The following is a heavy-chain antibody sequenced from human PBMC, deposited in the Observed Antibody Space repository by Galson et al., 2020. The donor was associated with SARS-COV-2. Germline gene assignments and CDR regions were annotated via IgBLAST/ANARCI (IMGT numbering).Heavy chain of an antibody. Sequence: SETLSLTCTVSGGSISSGSYYWSWIRQPAGKGLEWIGRIYTSGSTNYNPSLKSRVTISVDTSKNQFSLKLSSVTAADTAVYYCARAITIFGVVIENWFDPWGQGALVTVSS. CDR3: ARAITIFGVVIENWFDP. D-gene: IGHD3-3*01. J-gene: IGHJ5*02. CDR1: GGSISSGSYY. V-gene: IGHV4-61*02. CDR2: IYTSGST.